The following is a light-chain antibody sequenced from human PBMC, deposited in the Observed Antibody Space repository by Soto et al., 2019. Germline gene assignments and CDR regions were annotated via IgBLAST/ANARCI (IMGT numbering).Light chain of an antibody. V-gene: IGLV2-14*03. J-gene: IGLJ3*02. CDR2: DVS. CDR1: SSDIGNYNY. CDR3: TSYTIATTWV. Sequence: QSVLTQPPSVSAAPGQKVTISCTGSSSDIGNYNYVSWYQQQHPGKAPKLMIYDVSTRPSGVSIRFSGSKSGNTASLTISGLQAEDEAFYYCTSYTIATTWVFGGGTKLTVL.